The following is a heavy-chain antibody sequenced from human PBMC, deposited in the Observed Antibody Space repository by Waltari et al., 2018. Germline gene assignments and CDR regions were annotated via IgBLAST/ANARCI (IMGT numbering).Heavy chain of an antibody. J-gene: IGHJ5*02. V-gene: IGHV4-4*09. CDR3: ARRESHSGSRFDP. D-gene: IGHD1-26*01. CDR2: IYHSGST. CDR1: GGSISSYY. Sequence: QVQLQESGPGLVKPSETLSLTCTVSGGSISSYYWSWIRQPPGKGLEWIGYIYHSGSTYDNPSLKSRVTISVDRSKNQFSLKLSSVTAADTAVYYCARRESHSGSRFDPWGQGTLVTVSS.